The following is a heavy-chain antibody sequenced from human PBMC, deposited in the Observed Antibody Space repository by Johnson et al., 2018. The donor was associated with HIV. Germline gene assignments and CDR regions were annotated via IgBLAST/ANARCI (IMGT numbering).Heavy chain of an antibody. Sequence: VQLVESGGGVVQPGRSLRLSCAASGFTVSSNYMSWVRQAPGKGLEWVSVIYSGGSTYYADSVKGRFTISRDNSKNTLYLQMNSLRAEDTAVYYCARDRDRLNWNYGALDIWGQGTMVTVSS. CDR3: ARDRDRLNWNYGALDI. CDR2: IYSGGST. J-gene: IGHJ3*02. CDR1: GFTVSSNY. D-gene: IGHD1-7*01. V-gene: IGHV3-66*01.